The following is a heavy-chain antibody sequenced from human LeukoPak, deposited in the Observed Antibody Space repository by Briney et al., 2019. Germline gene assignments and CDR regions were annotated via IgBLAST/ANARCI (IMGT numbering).Heavy chain of an antibody. V-gene: IGHV4-30-4*07. CDR1: GGSMNSGDYS. CDR3: ARGRRRFLEWSRLFDY. J-gene: IGHJ4*02. Sequence: PSETLSLTCAVSGGSMNSGDYSWSWIRQPPGKGLEWIGHMYYSGSTYYNPSLKSRISISVDTSKNQFSLKLSSVTAADTAVYYCARGRRRFLEWSRLFDYWGQGTLVTVSS. CDR2: MYYSGST. D-gene: IGHD3-3*01.